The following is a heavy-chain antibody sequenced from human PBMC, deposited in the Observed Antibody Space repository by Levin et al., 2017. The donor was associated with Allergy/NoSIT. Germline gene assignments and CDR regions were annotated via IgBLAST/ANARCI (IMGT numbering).Heavy chain of an antibody. CDR3: ARDYRVLRFLERAAEWFDP. D-gene: IGHD3-3*01. CDR1: GGSISSYY. Sequence: MTSETLSLTCTVSGGSISSYYWSWIRQPAGKGLEWIGRIYTSGSTNYNPSLKSRVTMSVDTSKNQFSLKLSSVTAADTAVYYCARDYRVLRFLERAAEWFDPWGQGTLVTVSS. V-gene: IGHV4-4*07. CDR2: IYTSGST. J-gene: IGHJ5*02.